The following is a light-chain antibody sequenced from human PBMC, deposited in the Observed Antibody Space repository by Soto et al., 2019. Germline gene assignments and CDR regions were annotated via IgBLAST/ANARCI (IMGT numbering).Light chain of an antibody. CDR3: QQTRSFPLT. J-gene: IGKJ4*01. CDR2: SAS. V-gene: IGKV1-12*01. Sequence: DIHVTQSPSSVSSSVGDRVTITCRASPAITSWLAWYQQKPGRAPKLLIYSASSLQSGAQSRFTGSGSGTDFTLTITSMQPDDAAVYYCQQTRSFPLTFGGGTKVEI. CDR1: PAITSW.